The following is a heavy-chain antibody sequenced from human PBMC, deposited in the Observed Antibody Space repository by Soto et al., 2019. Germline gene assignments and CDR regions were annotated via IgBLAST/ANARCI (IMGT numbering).Heavy chain of an antibody. Sequence: SVKVSCKASGGTFSSYTISWVRQAPGQGLEWMGRIIPILGIANYAQKFQGRVTITADKSTSTAYMELSSLRSEDTAVYYCARGGVVGNWFDPWGQGTLVTVSS. V-gene: IGHV1-69*02. D-gene: IGHD3-22*01. CDR1: GGTFSSYT. J-gene: IGHJ5*02. CDR2: IIPILGIA. CDR3: ARGGVVGNWFDP.